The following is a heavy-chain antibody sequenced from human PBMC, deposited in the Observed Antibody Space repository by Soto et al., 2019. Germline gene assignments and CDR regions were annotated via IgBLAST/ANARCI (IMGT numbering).Heavy chain of an antibody. J-gene: IGHJ5*02. D-gene: IGHD5-12*01. CDR3: ATSYDSGFDP. V-gene: IGHV1-18*04. CDR2: IKPDHGDT. CDR1: GYPFSKYG. Sequence: QLQLVQSGAEVERPGASVRVSCKAYGYPFSKYGISWIRQAPGQGLEWMGWIKPDHGDTNYAQKFQGRVTMTTDTPSNTAYMELRSLRSDDTAVYYCATSYDSGFDPWGQGTLVSVSS.